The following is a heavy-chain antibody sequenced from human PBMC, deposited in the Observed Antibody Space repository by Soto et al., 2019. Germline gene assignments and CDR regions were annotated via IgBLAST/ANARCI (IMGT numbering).Heavy chain of an antibody. CDR2: IYYSGST. J-gene: IGHJ4*02. CDR1: GGSISSGDYY. CDR3: AREWGSYGSGIDY. D-gene: IGHD3-10*01. Sequence: QVQLQESGPGLVKPSQTLSLTCTVSGGSISSGDYYWSWIRQPPGKGLEWIGYIYYSGSTYYNPSHKSRVTISVDTSKNQFSLKLSSVTAADTAVYSCAREWGSYGSGIDYWGQGTLVTVSS. V-gene: IGHV4-30-4*01.